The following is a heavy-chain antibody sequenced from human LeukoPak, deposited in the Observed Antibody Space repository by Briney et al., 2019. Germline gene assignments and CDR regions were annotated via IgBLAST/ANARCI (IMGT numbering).Heavy chain of an antibody. CDR3: ARIEWERLGRAFDI. D-gene: IGHD1-26*01. J-gene: IGHJ3*02. Sequence: GGSLRLSCAASGFTFSSYAMSWVRQAPGKGLEWVSAISGSGDRTYYAESVKGRFTISRDNSENTLFLQVNSLRAEDMAVYYCARIEWERLGRAFDIWGQGTMVTVSS. CDR1: GFTFSSYA. CDR2: ISGSGDRT. V-gene: IGHV3-23*01.